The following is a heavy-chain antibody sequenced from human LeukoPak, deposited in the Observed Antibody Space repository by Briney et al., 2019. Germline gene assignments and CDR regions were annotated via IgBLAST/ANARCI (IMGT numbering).Heavy chain of an antibody. J-gene: IGHJ6*03. CDR2: ISSSGSTI. D-gene: IGHD3-22*01. CDR3: ARDYYDSSGYYYYYYYMDV. V-gene: IGHV3-48*03. Sequence: PGGSLRLSCAASGFTFSSYEMNWVRQAPGKGLEWASYISSSGSTIYYADSVKGRFTISRDNAKNSLYLQMNSLRAEDTAVYYCARDYYDSSGYYYYYYYMDVWGKGTTVTVSS. CDR1: GFTFSSYE.